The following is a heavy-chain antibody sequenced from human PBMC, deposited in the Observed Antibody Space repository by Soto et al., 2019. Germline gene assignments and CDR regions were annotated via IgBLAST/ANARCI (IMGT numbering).Heavy chain of an antibody. CDR1: GFTFSDYY. CDR2: ISSSSSYT. V-gene: IGHV3-11*05. Sequence: GGSLRLSCAASGFTFSDYYMSWIRQAPGKGLEWVSYISSSSSYTNYADSVKGRFTISRDNAKNSLYLQMNSLRAEDTAVYYCARDAGSWLRLFGMDVWGQGTTVTVSS. D-gene: IGHD5-12*01. CDR3: ARDAGSWLRLFGMDV. J-gene: IGHJ6*02.